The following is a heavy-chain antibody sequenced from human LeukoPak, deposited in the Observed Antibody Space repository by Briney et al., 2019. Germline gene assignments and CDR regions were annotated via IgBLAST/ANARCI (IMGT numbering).Heavy chain of an antibody. CDR3: ARDMETEERGYNYLYYYYGMDV. Sequence: PGGSLRLSCAASGFNYSSYTMNWVRQAPGKGLEWVSYISRSSTTIHYADSVKGRFTVSRDNAKNSLYLQVNSLRVEDSAVYYCARDMETEERGYNYLYYYYGMDVWGQGTTVTVSS. J-gene: IGHJ6*02. CDR2: ISRSSTTI. V-gene: IGHV3-48*04. D-gene: IGHD3-22*01. CDR1: GFNYSSYT.